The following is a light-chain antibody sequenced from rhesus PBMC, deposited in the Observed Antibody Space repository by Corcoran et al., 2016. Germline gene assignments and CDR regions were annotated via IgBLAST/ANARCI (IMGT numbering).Light chain of an antibody. CDR3: LQHNSYPFT. Sequence: DIQMTQSPSSLSASVGDPVTITCRASPGISSNSNWIQQKPGKAPKLLIYAAFSLERGVPSRFSGSGSGTEFTLTISGLLPEDFAAYYCLQHNSYPFTFGPGTKLDIK. J-gene: IGKJ3*01. CDR2: AAF. V-gene: IGKV1-28*01. CDR1: PGISSN.